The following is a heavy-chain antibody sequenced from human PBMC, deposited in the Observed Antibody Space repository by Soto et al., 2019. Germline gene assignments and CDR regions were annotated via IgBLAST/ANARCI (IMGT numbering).Heavy chain of an antibody. D-gene: IGHD3-22*01. CDR3: ARGDYYDIHDY. J-gene: IGHJ4*02. CDR2: INAGNGNT. CDR1: GFTFTNYA. V-gene: IGHV1-3*01. Sequence: QVQLVQSGAEVKKPGASVKVSCKASGFTFTNYAMHWVRQAPGQRLEWMGWINAGNGNTKYSQKFQGRVTITRDTSASTAYMELSSLRSEDTAVYYCARGDYYDIHDYWGQGTLVTVSS.